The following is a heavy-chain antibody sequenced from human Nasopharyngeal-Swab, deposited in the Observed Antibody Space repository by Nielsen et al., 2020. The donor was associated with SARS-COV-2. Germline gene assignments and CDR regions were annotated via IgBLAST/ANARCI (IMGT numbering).Heavy chain of an antibody. Sequence: ASVKVSCKASGYTFTSYYLHWVRQAPGQGLEWMGIINPTDGSTSYAQKFEGRVTMTRVTSTSTVYMELNSLRSEDTAVYYCARVLPFRITGPSGMDVWGQGTTVTVSS. V-gene: IGHV1-46*01. CDR3: ARVLPFRITGPSGMDV. J-gene: IGHJ6*02. D-gene: IGHD1-20*01. CDR1: GYTFTSYY. CDR2: INPTDGST.